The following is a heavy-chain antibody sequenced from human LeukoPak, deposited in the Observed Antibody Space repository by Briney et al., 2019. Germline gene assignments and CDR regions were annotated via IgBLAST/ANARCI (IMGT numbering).Heavy chain of an antibody. CDR3: ARGETTVTPYYYYYMDV. V-gene: IGHV1-69*05. J-gene: IGHJ6*03. CDR2: IIPIFGTA. D-gene: IGHD4-17*01. Sequence: SVKVSCKASGGTFSSYAISWVRQAPGQGLEWMGRIIPIFGTANYAQKFQGRVTITTDGSTSTAYMELSSLRSEDTAVYYCARGETTVTPYYYYYMDVWCKGTTVTVSS. CDR1: GGTFSSYA.